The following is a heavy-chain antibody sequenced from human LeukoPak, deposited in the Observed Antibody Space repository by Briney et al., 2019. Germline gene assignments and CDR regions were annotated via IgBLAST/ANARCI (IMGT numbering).Heavy chain of an antibody. Sequence: PGGSLRLSCAASGFTFSSYGMYWVRQAPGKGLEWVAVIWYDGSNKYYADSVKGRFTISRDNSRNTLHLQMNSLRAEDTAVYYCARSYHYGSGHVDYWGQGTLVTVSS. J-gene: IGHJ4*02. CDR3: ARSYHYGSGHVDY. V-gene: IGHV3-33*07. CDR1: GFTFSSYG. D-gene: IGHD3-10*01. CDR2: IWYDGSNK.